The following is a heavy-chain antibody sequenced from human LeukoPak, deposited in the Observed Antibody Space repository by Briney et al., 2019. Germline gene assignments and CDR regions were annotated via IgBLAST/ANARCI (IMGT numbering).Heavy chain of an antibody. V-gene: IGHV3-23*01. CDR3: AKVRDSSSWYWFDP. D-gene: IGHD6-13*01. CDR1: GFTFSSYA. Sequence: GGSLRLSCAASGFTFSSYAMSWVRQAPGKGLEWVSAISGSGGSTYYADSVKGRFTISRDSSKNTLYPQMNSLRAEDTAVYYCAKVRDSSSWYWFDPWGQGTLVTVSS. CDR2: ISGSGGST. J-gene: IGHJ5*02.